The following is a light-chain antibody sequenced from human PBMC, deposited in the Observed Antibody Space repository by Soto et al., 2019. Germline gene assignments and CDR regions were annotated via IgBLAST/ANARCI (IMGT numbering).Light chain of an antibody. CDR1: SSDVGGYNY. CDR3: SSYTSSSCFV. V-gene: IGLV2-14*01. Sequence: LTQPASVSGSPGQSITISCTGTSSDVGGYNYVSWYQQHPGKAPKLMIYEVSNRPSGVSNRFSGSKSGNTASLTISGLQAEDEADYYCSSYTSSSCFVFGTWIKDTVL. J-gene: IGLJ1*01. CDR2: EVS.